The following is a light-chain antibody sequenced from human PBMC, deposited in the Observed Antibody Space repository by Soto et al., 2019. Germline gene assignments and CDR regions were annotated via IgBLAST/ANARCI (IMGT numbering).Light chain of an antibody. J-gene: IGKJ2*02. V-gene: IGKV2-28*01. CDR2: LGS. CDR1: QPLLHSNGFNY. CDR3: MQALQSPRT. Sequence: DVVMTQSPLSLPVPPGEPASISCRSSQPLLHSNGFNYLDWYLQRPGQSPQLLIFLGSTRASGVPDRVSGSGSGTDFTLKISRVEAEDVGVYYCMQALQSPRTFGPRPKLEIK.